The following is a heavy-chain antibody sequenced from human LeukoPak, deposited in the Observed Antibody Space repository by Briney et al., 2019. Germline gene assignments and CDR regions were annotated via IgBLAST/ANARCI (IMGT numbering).Heavy chain of an antibody. V-gene: IGHV3-74*01. CDR3: ARAPSEIGGYYPEYFRH. D-gene: IGHD3-22*01. CDR2: IKSDGST. CDR1: GFTFSSYW. Sequence: GGSLRLSCAASGFTFSSYWMHWVRQAPGKGLVWVSRIKSDGSTNYADSVKGRLTISRDNAKNTVSLQMNSLRAEDTGVYFCARAPSEIGGYYPEYFRHWGQGTLVTVSS. J-gene: IGHJ1*01.